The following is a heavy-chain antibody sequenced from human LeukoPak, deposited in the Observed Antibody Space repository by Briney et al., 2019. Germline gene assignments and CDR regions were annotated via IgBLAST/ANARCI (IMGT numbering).Heavy chain of an antibody. Sequence: SETLSLTCTVSGGSISSGGYYWSWIRQHPGKGLEWIGYIYYSGSTYYNPSLKGRVTISVDTSKNQFSLKLSSVTAADTAVYYCARAPIVVVPAAIRDDAFDIWGQGTMVTVSS. J-gene: IGHJ3*02. V-gene: IGHV4-31*03. CDR1: GGSISSGGYY. CDR2: IYYSGST. D-gene: IGHD2-2*01. CDR3: ARAPIVVVPAAIRDDAFDI.